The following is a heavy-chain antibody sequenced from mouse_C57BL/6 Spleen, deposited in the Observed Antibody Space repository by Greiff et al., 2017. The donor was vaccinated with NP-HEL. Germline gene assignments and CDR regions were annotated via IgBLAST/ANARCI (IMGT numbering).Heavy chain of an antibody. CDR1: GYTFTSYW. V-gene: IGHV1-69*01. CDR2: IDPSDSYT. CDR3: ARAGYSYYFDY. D-gene: IGHD2-3*01. Sequence: QVQLQQSGAELVMPGASVKLSCKASGYTFTSYWMHWVKQRPGQGLEWIGEIDPSDSYTNYNQKFKGKSTLTVDKSSSTAYMQLSSLTSEDSAVYYCARAGYSYYFDYWGQGTTLTVSS. J-gene: IGHJ2*01.